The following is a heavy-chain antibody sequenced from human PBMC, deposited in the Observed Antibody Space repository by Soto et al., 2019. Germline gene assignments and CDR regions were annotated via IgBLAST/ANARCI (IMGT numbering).Heavy chain of an antibody. CDR2: IGTAGDP. J-gene: IGHJ6*02. V-gene: IGHV3-13*05. CDR1: GFPFSSYD. Sequence: RGSRRLSCAASGFPFSSYDMHWVRQATGKGLEWVSAIGTAGDPYYPGSVKGRFTISRENAKNSLYLQMNSLRAGDTAVYYCARAALYCSSTSSYGGCGTEVWGQGSTVNVS. D-gene: IGHD2-2*01. CDR3: ARAALYCSSTSSYGGCGTEV.